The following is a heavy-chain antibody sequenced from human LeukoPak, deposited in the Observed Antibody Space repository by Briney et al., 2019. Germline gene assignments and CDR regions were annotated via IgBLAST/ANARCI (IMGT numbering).Heavy chain of an antibody. Sequence: ASVKVSCKASGYTFTGYYMHWVRQAPGQGLEWMGWINPNSGGTIYAQKFQGRVTMTRDTSISTAYMELSRLRSDDTAVYYCARAKYSSSLVYWGQGTLVTVSS. CDR2: INPNSGGT. CDR3: ARAKYSSSLVY. J-gene: IGHJ4*02. V-gene: IGHV1-2*02. CDR1: GYTFTGYY. D-gene: IGHD6-6*01.